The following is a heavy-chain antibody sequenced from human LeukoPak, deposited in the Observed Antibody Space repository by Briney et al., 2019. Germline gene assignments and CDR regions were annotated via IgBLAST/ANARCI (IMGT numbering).Heavy chain of an antibody. CDR2: YRSKPSRYTT. CDR1: GFHFSGFY. CDR3: TRQDWSGGSCSHVDY. J-gene: IGHJ4*02. D-gene: IGHD2-15*01. Sequence: PGGSLKPSCAAPGFHFSGFYMHWVPQASGRGLEGVRPYRSKPSRYTTVYAASVKGRFAISRDDSKNTAYPQMNSLKAEDTAVYYCTRQDWSGGSCSHVDYWGQGTLVTVSS. V-gene: IGHV3-73*01.